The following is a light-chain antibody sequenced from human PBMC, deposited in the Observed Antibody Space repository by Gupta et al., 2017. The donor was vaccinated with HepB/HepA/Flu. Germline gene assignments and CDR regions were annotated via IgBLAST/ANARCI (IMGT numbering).Light chain of an antibody. CDR2: DVS. CDR3: CSYAGSYTRYV. V-gene: IGLV2-11*01. CDR1: SSDVGGYNY. Sequence: QSALTQPRSVSGSPGQSVTISCTGTSSDVGGYNYVSWYQQHPGKAPKLMIYDVSKRPSGVPDRFSGSKSGNTASLTIXGXQAEDEXDYYCCSYAGSYTRYVFGTGTKVTVL. J-gene: IGLJ1*01.